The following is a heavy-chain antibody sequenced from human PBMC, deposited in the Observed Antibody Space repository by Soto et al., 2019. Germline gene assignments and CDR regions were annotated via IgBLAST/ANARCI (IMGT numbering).Heavy chain of an antibody. J-gene: IGHJ6*02. D-gene: IGHD3-10*01. V-gene: IGHV1-69*06. CDR3: ARGRAVDTGYYYGMDA. CDR1: GGSFSWYA. Sequence: QVQLVQAGAEVKKTGSSVKVSCKASGGSFSWYAITWVRQAPGQGLEWMGEINPMVGTTNYAQKFQGRVTITADKSTTTAYMALSSLVSEDTAVYYCARGRAVDTGYYYGMDAWGQGTTVTVSS. CDR2: INPMVGTT.